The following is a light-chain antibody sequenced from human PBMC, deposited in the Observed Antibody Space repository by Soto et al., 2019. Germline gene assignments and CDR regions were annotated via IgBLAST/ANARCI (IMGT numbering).Light chain of an antibody. J-gene: IGKJ5*01. CDR1: QSISTW. CDR2: DAS. Sequence: SHRTQSPSKISASVGDGVTITCRASQSISTWLAWYQQKPGKAPNLLIYDASTLESGGPSGFSGSGSGTEFTLTISSLQPDDSATYYCQQYNSYPYTFGQGTRLAIK. CDR3: QQYNSYPYT. V-gene: IGKV1-5*01.